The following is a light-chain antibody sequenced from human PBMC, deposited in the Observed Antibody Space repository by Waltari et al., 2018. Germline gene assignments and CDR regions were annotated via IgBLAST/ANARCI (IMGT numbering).Light chain of an antibody. Sequence: QSALTQPASVSGSPGQSLTISCTGTSSDVGDYNYVSWYPRHPGKAPKHFICDVSNRRPGVSNRFSGAKSGDTASLTISRRQAEDEADYYCSSYTSSSTYVVFGGGTKLTVL. CDR3: SSYTSSSTYVV. CDR1: SSDVGDYNY. V-gene: IGLV2-14*03. CDR2: DVS. J-gene: IGLJ2*01.